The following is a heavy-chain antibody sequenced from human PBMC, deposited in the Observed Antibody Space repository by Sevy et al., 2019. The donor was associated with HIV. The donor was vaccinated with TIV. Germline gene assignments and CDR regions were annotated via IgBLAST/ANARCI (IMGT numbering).Heavy chain of an antibody. CDR1: GYTFTSYD. CDR2: MNPNSGNS. Sequence: ASVKVSCKASGYTFTSYDINWVRQATGQGLEWMGWMNPNSGNSGYAQKFQGRVTMTRNTSISTAYMELSSLRSEDTAVYYCARGYDSRGFFWYYYYGMDVWGQGTTVTVSS. CDR3: ARGYDSRGFFWYYYYGMDV. J-gene: IGHJ6*02. D-gene: IGHD3-3*01. V-gene: IGHV1-8*01.